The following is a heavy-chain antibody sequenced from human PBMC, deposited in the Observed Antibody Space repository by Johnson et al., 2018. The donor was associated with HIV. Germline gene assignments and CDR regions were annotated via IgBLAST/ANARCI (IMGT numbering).Heavy chain of an antibody. CDR1: GFTFDDYG. Sequence: EVQLVESGGGVVRPGGSLRLSCAASGFTFDDYGMSWVRQAPGKGLEWVSAISGSGGSTYYADSVKGRLTISRDNSKNTLYLQRSSLRAEDKAMYYCGRDMSSRWGMGDACDIWGQGTMVTVSS. J-gene: IGHJ3*02. CDR3: GRDMSSRWGMGDACDI. D-gene: IGHD6-13*01. CDR2: ISGSGGST. V-gene: IGHV3-23*04.